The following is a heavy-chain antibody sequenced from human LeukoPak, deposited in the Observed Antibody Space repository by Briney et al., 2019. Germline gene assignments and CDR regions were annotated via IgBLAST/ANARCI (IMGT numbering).Heavy chain of an antibody. CDR1: GFTFSRYS. J-gene: IGHJ6*03. CDR3: ATHGSAHYYMDV. CDR2: ISISSNYI. Sequence: GGSLRLSCAASGFTFSRYSMNWVRQAPGKGLEWVSSISISSNYIYYPDSLKGRFTISRDNAKNSLYLQMNSLRAEDTAVYYCATHGSAHYYMDVWGKGTTVTISS. V-gene: IGHV3-21*04. D-gene: IGHD2-2*03.